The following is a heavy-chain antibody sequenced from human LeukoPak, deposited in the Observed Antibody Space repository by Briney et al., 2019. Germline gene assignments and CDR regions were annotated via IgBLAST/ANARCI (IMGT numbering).Heavy chain of an antibody. CDR1: GYTFTSYD. CDR2: ISAYNGNT. J-gene: IGHJ4*02. CDR3: ARDGYSSGWHKEEFDY. Sequence: GASVKVSCKASGYTFTSYDINWVRRTPGQGLEWMGWISAYNGNTNYAQKLQGRVTMTTDTSTSTAYMELRSLRSDDTAVYYCARDGYSSGWHKEEFDYWGQGTLVTVSS. D-gene: IGHD6-19*01. V-gene: IGHV1-18*01.